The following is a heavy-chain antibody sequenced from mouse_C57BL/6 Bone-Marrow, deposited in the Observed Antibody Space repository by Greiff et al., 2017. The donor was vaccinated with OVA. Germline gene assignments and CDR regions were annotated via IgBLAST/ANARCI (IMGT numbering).Heavy chain of an antibody. D-gene: IGHD1-1*01. V-gene: IGHV5-6*01. J-gene: IGHJ2*01. CDR2: ISSGGSYT. CDR1: GFTFSSYG. CDR3: ARDYYGSDY. Sequence: EVQVVESGGDLVKPGGSLKLSCAASGFTFSSYGMSWVRQTPDKRLEWVATISSGGSYTYYPDSVKGRFTISRDNAKNTLYLQMSSLKSEDTAMYYCARDYYGSDYWGQGTTLTVSS.